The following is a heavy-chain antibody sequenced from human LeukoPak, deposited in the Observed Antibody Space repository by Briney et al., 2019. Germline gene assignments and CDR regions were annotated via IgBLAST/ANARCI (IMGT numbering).Heavy chain of an antibody. V-gene: IGHV4-39*01. Sequence: SETLSLTCTVSGGSISSSSYYWGWIRQPPGKGLEWIGSIYYSGNTYYNPSLKSRVTISVDTSKNQFSLKLSSVTAADTAVYYCARGVGYYYGMDVWGQGTTVTVSS. CDR1: GGSISSSSYY. CDR3: ARGVGYYYGMDV. J-gene: IGHJ6*02. CDR2: IYYSGNT.